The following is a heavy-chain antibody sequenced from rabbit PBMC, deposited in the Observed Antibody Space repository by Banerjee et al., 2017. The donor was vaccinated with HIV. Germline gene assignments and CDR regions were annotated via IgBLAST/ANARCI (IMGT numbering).Heavy chain of an antibody. Sequence: QEQLVESGGGLVQPEGSLTLTCKASGFSFSNKAVMCWVRQAPGKGLEWIACINAATAKPVYATWAKGRFTISRTSSTTVTLRMTSLTAADRATYFCARDLLGVIGWNFYLWGPGTLVTVS. J-gene: IGHJ4*01. V-gene: IGHV1S45*01. CDR1: GFSFSNKAV. CDR2: INAATAKP. CDR3: ARDLLGVIGWNFYL. D-gene: IGHD1-1*01.